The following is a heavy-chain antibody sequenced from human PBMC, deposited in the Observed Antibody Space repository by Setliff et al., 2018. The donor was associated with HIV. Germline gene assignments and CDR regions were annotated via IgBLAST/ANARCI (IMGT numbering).Heavy chain of an antibody. CDR3: AKNTPSIINYPYYYYMDV. V-gene: IGHV3-33*06. J-gene: IGHJ6*03. D-gene: IGHD1-7*01. Sequence: GGSLRLSCAASGFTFSNYGMHWVRQAPGKGLEWVAVIWYDGSSEYYGDSVKGRFTISRDNSKKTLYLQMNSLRAEDTAVYYCAKNTPSIINYPYYYYMDVWGKGTTVTVSS. CDR1: GFTFSNYG. CDR2: IWYDGSSE.